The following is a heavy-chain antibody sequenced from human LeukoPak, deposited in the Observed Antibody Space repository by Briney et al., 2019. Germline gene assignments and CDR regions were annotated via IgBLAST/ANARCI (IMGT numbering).Heavy chain of an antibody. CDR1: GFTVSSNY. Sequence: GGSLRLSCAASGFTVSSNYMSWVRQAPGKGLEWASVIYSGGSTYYADSVKGRFTISRDNSKNTLYLQMNSLRAEDTAVYYCARVGSSSWFYFDYWGQGTLVTVSS. V-gene: IGHV3-66*01. CDR2: IYSGGST. J-gene: IGHJ4*02. CDR3: ARVGSSSWFYFDY. D-gene: IGHD6-13*01.